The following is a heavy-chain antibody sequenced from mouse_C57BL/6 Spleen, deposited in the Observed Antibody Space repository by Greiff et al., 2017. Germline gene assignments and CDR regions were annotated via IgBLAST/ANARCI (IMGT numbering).Heavy chain of an antibody. Sequence: EVQLQQSGPELVKPGASVKISCKASGYSFTGYYMNWVKQSPEKSLEWIGEINPSTGGTTYNQKFKAKATLTVDKSSSTAYMQLKSLTSEDSAVYYCAPRALDGFDDWGQGTTLTVSA. CDR2: INPSTGGT. D-gene: IGHD2-10*02. J-gene: IGHJ2*01. V-gene: IGHV1-42*01. CDR3: APRALDGFDD. CDR1: GYSFTGYY.